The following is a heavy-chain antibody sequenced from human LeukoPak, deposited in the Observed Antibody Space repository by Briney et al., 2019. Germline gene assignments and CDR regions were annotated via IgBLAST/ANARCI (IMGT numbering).Heavy chain of an antibody. CDR1: GYTFTSYY. V-gene: IGHV1-18*04. CDR2: ISAYNGNT. CDR3: ARNHYYYMDV. J-gene: IGHJ6*03. Sequence: VASVKVSCKASGYTFTSYYMHWVRQAPGQGLEWMGWISAYNGNTDYAQKLQGRVTMTTDTSTSTAYMELRSLRSDDTAVYYCARNHYYYMDVWGKGTTVTISS.